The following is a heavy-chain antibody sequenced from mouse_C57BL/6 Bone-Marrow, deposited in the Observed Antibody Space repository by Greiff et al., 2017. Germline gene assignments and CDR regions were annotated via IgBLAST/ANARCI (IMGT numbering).Heavy chain of an antibody. CDR2: IAPENGDT. J-gene: IGHJ2*01. D-gene: IGHD2-1*01. CDR3: SLYGSYGWFFDY. Sequence: VQLKESGAELVRPGASVKLSCTASGFNFTDDYMPWVKQRPEQGLEWIGWIAPENGDTESASKFQGKDTIPADTSSNSAYLQLSILTSEDTAGDDCSLYGSYGWFFDYWGQGTTRTVSS. V-gene: IGHV14-4*01. CDR1: GFNFTDDY.